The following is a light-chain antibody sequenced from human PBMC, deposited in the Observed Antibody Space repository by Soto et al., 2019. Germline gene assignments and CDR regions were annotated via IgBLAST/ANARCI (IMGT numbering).Light chain of an antibody. CDR3: QQSYRTPWT. CDR2: AAS. Sequence: DIPMTQSPSSLSASVGDRVTITCRASQSISSYLNWYQQKQGKXHKLLIYAASSLQSGVPSRFSGSGSGTDGTITISSLQPEDCATYDCQQSYRTPWTFGQGTKVDIK. CDR1: QSISSY. V-gene: IGKV1-39*01. J-gene: IGKJ1*01.